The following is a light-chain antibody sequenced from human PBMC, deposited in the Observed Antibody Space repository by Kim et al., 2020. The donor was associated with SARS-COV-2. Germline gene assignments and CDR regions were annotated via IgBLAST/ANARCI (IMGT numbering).Light chain of an antibody. J-gene: IGLJ3*02. CDR2: EDN. CDR3: QSYDSSMRV. Sequence: GTTVTISCTRSSGSIASNYVQWYQQRPGSAPTTVIYEDNQRPSGVPDRFSGSIDSSSNSASLTISGLKTEDEADYYCQSYDSSMRVFGGGTKLTVL. V-gene: IGLV6-57*03. CDR1: SGSIASNY.